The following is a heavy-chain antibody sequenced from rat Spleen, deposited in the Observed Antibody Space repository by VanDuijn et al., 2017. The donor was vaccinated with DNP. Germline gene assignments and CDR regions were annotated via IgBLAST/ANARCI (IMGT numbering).Heavy chain of an antibody. J-gene: IGHJ1*01. CDR2: ISSGGNA. CDR3: ARSGEGYDYFDY. V-gene: IGHV2S12*01. D-gene: IGHD1-7*01. CDR1: GFSLTNYG. Sequence: QVQLKESGPGLVQPSQTLSLTCTVSGFSLTNYGVSWVRQPPGKGLQWVAAISSGGNAKYTSALKSRLNIKRDTSKSQVLLKMNSLQTEDTAMYFCARSGEGYDYFDYWGPGTMVTVSS.